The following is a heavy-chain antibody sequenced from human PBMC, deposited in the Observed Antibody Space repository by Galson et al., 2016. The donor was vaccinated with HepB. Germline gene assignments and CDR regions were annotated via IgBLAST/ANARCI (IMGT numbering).Heavy chain of an antibody. CDR2: ISCDSRNI. J-gene: IGHJ6*03. Sequence: SLRLSCAASEFKFDDYAMHWVRQVPGKGLQWVSGISCDSRNIGYADSVKGRFTISRDSAKNSLYLQMNSLTTEDTALYYCTKAAIAMAPPYYMDVWGKGTAVTVSS. D-gene: IGHD6-19*01. CDR1: EFKFDDYA. CDR3: TKAAIAMAPPYYMDV. V-gene: IGHV3-9*01.